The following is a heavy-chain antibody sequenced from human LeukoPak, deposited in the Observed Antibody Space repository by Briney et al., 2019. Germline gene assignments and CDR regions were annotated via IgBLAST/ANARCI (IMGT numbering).Heavy chain of an antibody. CDR2: IYTSGST. Sequence: SETLSRNCTVSGGSISSGSYYWRWIRQPAGKGLEWIGRIYTSGSTNYNPSLKSRVTISVDTSKNQFSLKLSSVTAADTAVYYCARGILAGLDYWGQGTLVTVSS. V-gene: IGHV4-61*02. CDR1: GGSISSGSYY. D-gene: IGHD3/OR15-3a*01. J-gene: IGHJ4*02. CDR3: ARGILAGLDY.